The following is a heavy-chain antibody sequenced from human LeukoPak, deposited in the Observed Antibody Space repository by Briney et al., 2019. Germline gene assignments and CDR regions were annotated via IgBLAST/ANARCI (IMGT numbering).Heavy chain of an antibody. CDR2: ISKSGRTT. CDR3: ARGLGGGSCYLDY. CDR1: GFTFSSYE. Sequence: PVGSLRLSCAASGFTFSSYEMNWVRQAPGKGLEWVSYISKSGRTTYYVDSVKGRFTISRDNAKKSLYLQMNSLRAEDTAVYYCARGLGGGSCYLDYWGQGTLVTVSS. V-gene: IGHV3-48*03. D-gene: IGHD2-15*01. J-gene: IGHJ4*02.